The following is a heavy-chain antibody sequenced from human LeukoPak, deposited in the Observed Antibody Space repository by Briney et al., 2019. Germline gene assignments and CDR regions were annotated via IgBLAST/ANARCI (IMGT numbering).Heavy chain of an antibody. CDR2: ISGSGGST. V-gene: IGHV3-23*01. CDR3: AKDRGAVAGIGH. D-gene: IGHD6-19*01. CDR1: GFTFSSCA. J-gene: IGHJ4*02. Sequence: AGGSLRLSCAASGFTFSSCAMGSVRQAPGKGLEWVSAISGSGGSTYYADSVKGRFTISRDNTKNTLYLQMNSLRAEDPAVYYCAKDRGAVAGIGHWGQGTLVTVSS.